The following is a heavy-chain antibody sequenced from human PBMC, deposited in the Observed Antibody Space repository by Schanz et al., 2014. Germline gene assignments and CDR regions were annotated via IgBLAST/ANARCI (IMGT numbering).Heavy chain of an antibody. V-gene: IGHV1-46*03. CDR2: INPSVGNT. CDR1: GYTFTTYY. J-gene: IGHJ3*02. Sequence: QVQLVQSGGEVKKPGASVKVSCKASGYTFTTYYIHWVRQAPGQGLEWMGLINPSVGNTNYAQKFRGRVTMTRDTSTSTVYMELSSLRSEDTAVYFCARGPSTGAFDIWGQGTMVTVSS. CDR3: ARGPSTGAFDI.